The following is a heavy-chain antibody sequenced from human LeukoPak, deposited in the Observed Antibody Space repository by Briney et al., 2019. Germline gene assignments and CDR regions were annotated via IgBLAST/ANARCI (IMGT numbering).Heavy chain of an antibody. J-gene: IGHJ4*02. Sequence: ASVKVSCKASGYTFTGYYMHWVRQAPGQGLEWMGWINPNSGGTNYAQKFQGRVTMTRDTSIGTAYMELSSLRSDDTAVYYCSRDLHLAPLSGSGSYSTFDYWGQGTLVTVSS. V-gene: IGHV1-2*02. D-gene: IGHD3-10*01. CDR1: GYTFTGYY. CDR2: INPNSGGT. CDR3: SRDLHLAPLSGSGSYSTFDY.